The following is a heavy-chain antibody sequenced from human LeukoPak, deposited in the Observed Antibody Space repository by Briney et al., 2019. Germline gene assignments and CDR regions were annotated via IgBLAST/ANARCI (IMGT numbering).Heavy chain of an antibody. D-gene: IGHD6-19*01. CDR1: GGTFSSYA. Sequence: SVKVSCKASGGTFSSYAISWVRQAPGQGLEWMGRIIPIFGTANYAQKFQGRVTITADKSTSTAYMELSSLRSEDTAVYYRARFEYSSGWYLAAEYFQHWGQGTLVTVSS. J-gene: IGHJ1*01. V-gene: IGHV1-69*06. CDR2: IIPIFGTA. CDR3: ARFEYSSGWYLAAEYFQH.